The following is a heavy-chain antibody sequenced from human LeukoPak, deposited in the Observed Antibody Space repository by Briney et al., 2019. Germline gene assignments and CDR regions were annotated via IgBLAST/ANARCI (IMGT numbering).Heavy chain of an antibody. CDR2: ISVRSNYI. CDR3: VRLRRNSDTSGFYYYYDY. Sequence: GGSLRLSCAAPGYTFSSYSINWVRQAPGKGLEWVSSISVRSNYIYYADSVRGRFSISRDDARDSLYLQMNSLRAEDTAVYYCVRLRRNSDTSGFYYYYDYWGQGTLVTVSS. CDR1: GYTFSSYS. J-gene: IGHJ4*02. V-gene: IGHV3-21*01. D-gene: IGHD3-22*01.